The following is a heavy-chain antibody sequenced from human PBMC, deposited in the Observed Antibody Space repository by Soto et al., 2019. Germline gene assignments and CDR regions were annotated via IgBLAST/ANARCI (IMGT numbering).Heavy chain of an antibody. CDR1: VFTFSSYA. CDR3: ARSRRYSSSWIYFDY. V-gene: IGHV3-30-3*01. J-gene: IGHJ4*02. CDR2: ISYDGSNK. D-gene: IGHD6-13*01. Sequence: PGGSLRLSCAASVFTFSSYAMHWVRQAPGKGLEWVAVISYDGSNKYYADSVKGRFTISRDNSKNTLYLQMNSLRAEDTAVYYCARSRRYSSSWIYFDYWGQGTLVTVSS.